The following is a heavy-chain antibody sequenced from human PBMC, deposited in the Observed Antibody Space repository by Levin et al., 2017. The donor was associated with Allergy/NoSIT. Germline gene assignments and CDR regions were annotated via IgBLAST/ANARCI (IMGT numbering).Heavy chain of an antibody. J-gene: IGHJ4*02. CDR2: IFTGGST. V-gene: IGHV3-53*01. Sequence: PGGSLRLSCAASGFTVSSNYMSWVRQAPGKGLEWVSVIFTGGSTNYADSVKGRFTISRDNSKNTLYLQMNSLTAEDTAVYYCARGAGPTVPSDHWGQGTLVTVSS. CDR1: GFTVSSNY. CDR3: ARGAGPTVPSDH. D-gene: IGHD1-26*01.